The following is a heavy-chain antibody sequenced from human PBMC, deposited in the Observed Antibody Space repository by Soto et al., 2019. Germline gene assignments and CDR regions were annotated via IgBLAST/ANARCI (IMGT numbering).Heavy chain of an antibody. CDR2: INAGNGNT. D-gene: IGHD3-9*01. V-gene: IGHV1-3*01. J-gene: IGHJ4*01. CDR1: GYTFTSYA. Sequence: GASVKVSCKASGYTFTSYAMHWVRQAPGQRLEWMGWINAGNGNTKYSQKFQGRVTITRDTSASTAYMELNSLTAEDTSLYYCATLRYFDSLLPGFDYWGHGTPVTVSS. CDR3: ATLRYFDSLLPGFDY.